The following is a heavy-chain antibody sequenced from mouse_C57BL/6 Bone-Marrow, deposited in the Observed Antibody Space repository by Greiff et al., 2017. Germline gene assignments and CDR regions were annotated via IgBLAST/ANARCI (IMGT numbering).Heavy chain of an antibody. CDR1: GFSLTSYG. Sequence: QVQLQQSGPGLVQPSQSLSITCTVSGFSLTSYGVHWVRQSPGKGLEWLGVIWSGGSTDYNAAFISRLGISKDNPKSQVFFKMNSLQADDTAIYYCATAYYGSSYNWCFDVWGTGTTVTVSS. CDR3: ATAYYGSSYNWCFDV. V-gene: IGHV2-2*01. CDR2: IWSGGST. D-gene: IGHD1-1*01. J-gene: IGHJ1*03.